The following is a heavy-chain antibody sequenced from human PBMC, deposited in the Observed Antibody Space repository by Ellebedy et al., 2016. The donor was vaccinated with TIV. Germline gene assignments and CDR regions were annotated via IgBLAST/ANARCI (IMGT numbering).Heavy chain of an antibody. CDR3: ARGSSTYSWFDP. J-gene: IGHJ5*02. V-gene: IGHV4-59*02. CDR2: AHYIGNT. Sequence: SETLSLXXSVPGGSVNLYYWNWTRQLPGKGLEWIGYAHYIGNTKYNPSLKSRVTMSVDTSKNQCSLHMSSVTAADTAVYFCARGSSTYSWFDPWGQGTLVTVSS. CDR1: GGSVNLYY.